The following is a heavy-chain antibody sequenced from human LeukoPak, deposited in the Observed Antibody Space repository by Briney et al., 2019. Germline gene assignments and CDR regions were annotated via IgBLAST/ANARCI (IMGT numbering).Heavy chain of an antibody. V-gene: IGHV1-46*01. Sequence: ASVKVSCKASGYTFTSYYIYWVRQAPGQGLEWMGIINPSGGSTSYAQKFQGRVTMTRDTSTSTVYMELSSLRSEDTAVYYCARDDLSYSSSSKYYFDYWGQGTLVTVSS. D-gene: IGHD6-6*01. CDR2: INPSGGST. J-gene: IGHJ4*02. CDR1: GYTFTSYY. CDR3: ARDDLSYSSSSKYYFDY.